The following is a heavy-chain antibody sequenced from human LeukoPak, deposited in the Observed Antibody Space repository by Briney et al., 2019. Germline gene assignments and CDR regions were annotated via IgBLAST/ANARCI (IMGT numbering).Heavy chain of an antibody. Sequence: GGSLRLSCAASGFTFNSYGMHWVRQAPGKGLEWVAFIRYDGSYEYYADSVKGRFTISRDNSKTTLYLQMNSLRSEDTAVYYCATSYSGWGQGTLVTVSS. V-gene: IGHV3-30*02. CDR2: IRYDGSYE. CDR1: GFTFNSYG. CDR3: ATSYSG. D-gene: IGHD6-13*01. J-gene: IGHJ4*02.